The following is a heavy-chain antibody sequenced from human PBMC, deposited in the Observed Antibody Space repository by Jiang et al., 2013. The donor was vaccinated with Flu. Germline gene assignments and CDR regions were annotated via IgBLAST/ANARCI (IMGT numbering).Heavy chain of an antibody. CDR1: GGSISSGGYS. V-gene: IGHV4-30-2*01. D-gene: IGHD3-22*01. Sequence: GLVKPSQTLSLTCAVSGGSISSGGYSWSWIRQPPGKGLEWIGYIYHSGSTYYNPSLKSRVTISVDRSKNQFSLKLSSVTAADTAVYYCARDLGAYYDSSGYYGGWFDPWGQGTLVTVSS. CDR3: ARDLGAYYDSSGYYGGWFDP. CDR2: IYHSGST. J-gene: IGHJ5*02.